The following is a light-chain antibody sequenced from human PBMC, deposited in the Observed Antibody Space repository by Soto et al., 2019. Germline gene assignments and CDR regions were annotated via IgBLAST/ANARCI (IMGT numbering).Light chain of an antibody. CDR3: QQYTNWWT. Sequence: EIVMTQSPATLSVSPGERATLSCSASQSVSNNLAWYQKKPGQAPRLLIYGASTRAPGIPARFSGSGSGTQFTLTISSLQSEDFAVYYCQQYTNWWTFGQGTRVEIK. CDR1: QSVSNN. CDR2: GAS. J-gene: IGKJ1*01. V-gene: IGKV3-15*01.